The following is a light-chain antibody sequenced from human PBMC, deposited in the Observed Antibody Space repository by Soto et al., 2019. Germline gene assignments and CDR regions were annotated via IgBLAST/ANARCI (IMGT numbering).Light chain of an antibody. CDR1: QGISSY. V-gene: IGKV1-9*01. CDR3: QQLNSFPLT. CDR2: AAS. J-gene: IGKJ4*01. Sequence: IQLTQSPSSLSASVGDRVTITCRASQGISSYLAWYHQIPGQAPKLLIYAASTLESGVPSRFSGSGSGTDFTLTISSLQPEDFATYYCQQLNSFPLTFGGGTKVEFK.